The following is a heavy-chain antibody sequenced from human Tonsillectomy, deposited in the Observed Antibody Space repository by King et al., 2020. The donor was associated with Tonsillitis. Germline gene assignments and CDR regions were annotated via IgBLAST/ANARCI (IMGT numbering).Heavy chain of an antibody. Sequence: QLQESGSGLVKPSQTLSLTCAVSGGSISSGGYSWNWIRQPPGKGLEWIGNLYHSGSTYYNPSLKSRVTISVDRSKNQFSLKLSSVTAADTAVYYCASALCSTSCDTRRWDYGMDVWGQGTTVTVSS. V-gene: IGHV4-30-2*01. CDR2: LYHSGST. J-gene: IGHJ6*02. D-gene: IGHD2-2*02. CDR1: GGSISSGGYS. CDR3: ASALCSTSCDTRRWDYGMDV.